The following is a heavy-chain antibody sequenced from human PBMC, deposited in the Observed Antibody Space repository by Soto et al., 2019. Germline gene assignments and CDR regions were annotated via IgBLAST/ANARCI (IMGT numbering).Heavy chain of an antibody. CDR1: GYTFTSYA. CDR3: ARDQRLLRYFDWLLPHY. D-gene: IGHD3-9*01. CDR2: INAGNGNT. Sequence: VASVKVSCKASGYTFTSYAMHWVRQAPGQRLEWMGWINAGNGNTKYSQKFQGRVTITRDTSASTAYMELSSLRSEDTAVYYCARDQRLLRYFDWLLPHYWGQGTLVTVSS. V-gene: IGHV1-3*01. J-gene: IGHJ4*02.